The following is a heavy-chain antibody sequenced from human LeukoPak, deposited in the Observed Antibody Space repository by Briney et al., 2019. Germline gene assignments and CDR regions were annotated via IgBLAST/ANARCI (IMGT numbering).Heavy chain of an antibody. CDR2: ISGSGGSS. Sequence: GGSLRLSCAASGFAFSSYGMHWVRQAPGKGLEWVSAISGSGGSSYYADSVKGRFTISRDNSKNTLFLQINSLRAEDTAVYYCAKDLVGARGWFDPWGQGTLVTVSS. V-gene: IGHV3-23*01. CDR1: GFAFSSYG. CDR3: AKDLVGARGWFDP. D-gene: IGHD2-15*01. J-gene: IGHJ5*02.